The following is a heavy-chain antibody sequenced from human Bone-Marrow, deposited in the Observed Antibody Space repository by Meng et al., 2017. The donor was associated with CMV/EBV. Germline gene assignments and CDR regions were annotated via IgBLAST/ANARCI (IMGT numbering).Heavy chain of an antibody. J-gene: IGHJ6*02. CDR1: GGIFSSYT. D-gene: IGHD5-12*01. Sequence: SVKVSCKASGGIFSSYTISWVRQAPGQGLEWMGRIIPILGIANYAQKFQGRVTITADKSTSTAYMELSSLRSEDTAVYYCARKLYSGFEQGGYYYYYGMDVWGQGTTVTVSS. CDR2: IIPILGIA. CDR3: ARKLYSGFEQGGYYYYYGMDV. V-gene: IGHV1-69*02.